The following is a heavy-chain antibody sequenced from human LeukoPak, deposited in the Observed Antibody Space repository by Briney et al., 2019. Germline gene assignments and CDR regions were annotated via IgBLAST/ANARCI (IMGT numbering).Heavy chain of an antibody. CDR1: GGSFSGYY. J-gene: IGHJ5*02. Sequence: SETLSLTCAVYGGSFSGYYWSWIRQPPGKGLEWIGEINHSGSTNYNPSLKSRVTISVDTSKNQFSLKLSSVTAADTAVYYCARGGVAAAGQKETYNNWFDPWGQGTLVTVSS. V-gene: IGHV4-34*01. CDR3: ARGGVAAAGQKETYNNWFDP. CDR2: INHSGST. D-gene: IGHD6-13*01.